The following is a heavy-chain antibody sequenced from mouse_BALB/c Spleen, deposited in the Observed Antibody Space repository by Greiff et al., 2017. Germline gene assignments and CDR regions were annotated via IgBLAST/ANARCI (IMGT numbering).Heavy chain of an antibody. Sequence: EVQLVESGGGLVQPGGSRKLSCAASGFTFSSFGMHWVRQAPEKGLEWVAYISSGSSTIYYADTVKGRFTISRDNHKNTLFLQMTSLRSEYTAMYYCSRAPPTTVVATRRFFYAMDYWGQGTSVTVSS. CDR2: ISSGSSTI. D-gene: IGHD1-1*01. CDR3: SRAPPTTVVATRRFFYAMDY. J-gene: IGHJ4*01. CDR1: GFTFSSFG. V-gene: IGHV5-17*02.